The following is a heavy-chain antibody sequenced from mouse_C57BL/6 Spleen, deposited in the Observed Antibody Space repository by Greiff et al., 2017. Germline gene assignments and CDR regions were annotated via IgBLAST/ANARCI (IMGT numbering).Heavy chain of an antibody. J-gene: IGHJ4*01. Sequence: QVQLQQPGAELVRPGSSVKLSCKASGYTFTSYWMDWVKQRPGQGLDWIGNIYPSDSETHYNQKFKDKATLTVDKSSRTAYMQRSSLTSEDSAVYYCARESCLYYAMDYWGQGTSVTVSS. V-gene: IGHV1-61*01. CDR3: ARESCLYYAMDY. CDR2: IYPSDSET. CDR1: GYTFTSYW. D-gene: IGHD3-3*01.